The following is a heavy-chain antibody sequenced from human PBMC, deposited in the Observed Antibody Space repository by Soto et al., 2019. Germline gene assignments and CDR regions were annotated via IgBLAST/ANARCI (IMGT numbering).Heavy chain of an antibody. CDR2: ISSNGGST. D-gene: IGHD2-2*01. Sequence: PGGSLRLSCSASGFTFSSYAMHWVRQAPGKGLEYVSAISSNGGSTYYADSVKGRFTISRDNSKNTLYLQMSSLRAEDTAVYYCVKDLRTTRAPIDYWGQGTLVTVSS. V-gene: IGHV3-64D*06. J-gene: IGHJ4*02. CDR3: VKDLRTTRAPIDY. CDR1: GFTFSSYA.